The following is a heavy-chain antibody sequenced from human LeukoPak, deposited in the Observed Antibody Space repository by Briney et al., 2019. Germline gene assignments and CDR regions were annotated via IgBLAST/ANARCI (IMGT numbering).Heavy chain of an antibody. D-gene: IGHD4-23*01. V-gene: IGHV3-23*01. Sequence: GGSLRLSCAASGFTFSSYAMSWVRQAPGKGLEWVSAISGSGGSTYYADSVKGRFTISRDNSKNTLYLQMNSLRAEDTAVYYCANSGGNLYGGNELDLGYWGQGTLVTVSS. CDR2: ISGSGGST. CDR3: ANSGGNLYGGNELDLGY. J-gene: IGHJ4*02. CDR1: GFTFSSYA.